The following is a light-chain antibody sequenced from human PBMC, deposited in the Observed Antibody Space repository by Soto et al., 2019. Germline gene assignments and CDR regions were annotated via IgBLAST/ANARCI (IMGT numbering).Light chain of an antibody. CDR3: SSKRDSSTLFV. CDR2: EVT. V-gene: IGLV2-14*01. J-gene: IGLJ1*01. Sequence: QSVLIQPPSVSGSPGQSITISCTGTSSDVGAYNYVSWYQHHPGKVPKLLIYEVTNRPSGVSDRFSGSKSGNTASLTISGLQAEDEADYYCSSKRDSSTLFVFGTGTKVTVL. CDR1: SSDVGAYNY.